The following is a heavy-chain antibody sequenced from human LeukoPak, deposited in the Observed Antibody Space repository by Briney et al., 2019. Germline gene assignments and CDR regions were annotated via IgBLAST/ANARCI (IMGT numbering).Heavy chain of an antibody. CDR2: ISGSGGST. CDR3: AKPPRGYSYGGH. V-gene: IGHV3-23*01. Sequence: GGSLRLSCAASGFTFSSYAMSLVRRAPGKGLEWVSAISGSGGSTYYADSVKGRFTISRDNSKNTLYLQMNSLRAEDTAVYYCAKPPRGYSYGGHWGQGTLVTVSS. CDR1: GFTFSSYA. J-gene: IGHJ4*02. D-gene: IGHD5-18*01.